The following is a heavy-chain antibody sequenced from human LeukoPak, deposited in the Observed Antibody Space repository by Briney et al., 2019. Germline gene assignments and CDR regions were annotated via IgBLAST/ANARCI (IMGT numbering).Heavy chain of an antibody. CDR2: INPSGSAT. V-gene: IGHV1-46*01. J-gene: IGHJ4*02. CDR3: ARVFYIGWLGLDY. D-gene: IGHD2/OR15-2a*01. Sequence: ASVKVSCKASGYSFTSHYMHWVRQAPGQGLEWMGLINPSGSATRYAQSFQGRVTMTRDTSTSTVYMELSSLRSEDTAVYYCARVFYIGWLGLDYWGQGTLVTVSS. CDR1: GYSFTSHY.